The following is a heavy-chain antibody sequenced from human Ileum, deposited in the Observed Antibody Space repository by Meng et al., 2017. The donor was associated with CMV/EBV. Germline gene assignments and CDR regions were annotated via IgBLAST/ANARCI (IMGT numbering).Heavy chain of an antibody. V-gene: IGHV1-2*02. CDR2: INPNSGGT. Sequence: SVYTFTGYYMHWVRQAPGQGLEWMGWINPNSGGTNYAQKFQGRVTMTRDTSISTAYMELSRLRSDDTAVYYCARDIVVVPAAIGFDPWGQGTLVTVSS. D-gene: IGHD2-2*01. J-gene: IGHJ5*02. CDR3: ARDIVVVPAAIGFDP. CDR1: VYTFTGYY.